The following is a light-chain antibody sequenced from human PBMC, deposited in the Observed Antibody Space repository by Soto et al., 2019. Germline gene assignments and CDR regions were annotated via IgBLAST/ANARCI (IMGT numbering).Light chain of an antibody. V-gene: IGLV2-11*01. CDR3: CSYAGGSSLI. CDR2: VVT. J-gene: IGLJ2*01. CDR1: SSDVGGYNY. Sequence: QSALTQPRSVSGSPGQSITISCTGTSSDVGGYNYVTWYQQHPVKAPKLMIYVVTKRPSGVPDRFSGSKSGNTASLTISGLQAEDEADYYCCSYAGGSSLIFGGGTKLTVL.